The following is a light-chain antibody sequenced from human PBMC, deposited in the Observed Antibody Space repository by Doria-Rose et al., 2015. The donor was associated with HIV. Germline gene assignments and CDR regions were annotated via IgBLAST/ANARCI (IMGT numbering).Light chain of an antibody. J-gene: IGLJ1*01. CDR1: SSNIGAGFD. Sequence: QPGLTQPPSVSGAPGRRVAISCTGSSSNIGAGFDVNWYQQLPGTAPKLLIHGNTNRPSGVPDRFSGSKSGTSASLAISGLRAEDEADYYCQSYDSRLSVYVFGTGTKVIVL. CDR2: GNT. V-gene: IGLV1-40*01. CDR3: QSYDSRLSVYV.